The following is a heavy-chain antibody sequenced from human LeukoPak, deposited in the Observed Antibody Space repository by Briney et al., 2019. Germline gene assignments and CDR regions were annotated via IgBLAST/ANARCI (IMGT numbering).Heavy chain of an antibody. Sequence: GGTLRLSCAASGIIITSYWMSWVRQTPGKGLEWVANIKQDGSEKNYVDSVKGRFTIFRDNARNSLYLQMNSLRAEDTAVYYCASHSYGYNHWGQGTLVIVSS. V-gene: IGHV3-7*01. CDR2: IKQDGSEK. CDR1: GIIITSYW. J-gene: IGHJ5*02. CDR3: ASHSYGYNH. D-gene: IGHD3-16*01.